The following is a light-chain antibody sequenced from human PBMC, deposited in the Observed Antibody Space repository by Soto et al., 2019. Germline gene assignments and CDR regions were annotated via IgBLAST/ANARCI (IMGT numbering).Light chain of an antibody. V-gene: IGLV1-40*01. CDR1: SSNIGAGYD. J-gene: IGLJ1*01. CDR3: QSYDSSLSGYV. Sequence: QSVLTQPPSVSGAPGQRVTISCTGSSSNIGAGYDVHWYQQLPGTAPKLLIYGNSNRPSGVPDRFSGSKSGTSASLAITGVQAEDEADYYCQSYDSSLSGYVFGTGPKLTVL. CDR2: GNS.